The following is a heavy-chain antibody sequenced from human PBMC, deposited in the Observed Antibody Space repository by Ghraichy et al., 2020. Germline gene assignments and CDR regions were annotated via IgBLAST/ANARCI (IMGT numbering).Heavy chain of an antibody. Sequence: ASVKVSCKASGYTFTNYAMHWVRQAPGQGLEWMGWINTGNGNTKYSQKFQGRVTFTRDTSARTAYMELSSLRSEDTGVYYCAREEGAAVYFDSWGLGTLVTVSS. CDR2: INTGNGNT. J-gene: IGHJ4*02. V-gene: IGHV1-3*04. CDR1: GYTFTNYA. CDR3: AREEGAAVYFDS. D-gene: IGHD2-15*01.